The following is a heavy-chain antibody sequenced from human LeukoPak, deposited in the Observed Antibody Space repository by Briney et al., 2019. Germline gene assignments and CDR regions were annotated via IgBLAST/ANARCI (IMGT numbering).Heavy chain of an antibody. V-gene: IGHV4-59*12. J-gene: IGHJ3*02. CDR3: ARLTDFWSGFDAFDI. Sequence: KTSETLSLTCTVSGGSISSYYWSWIRQPPGKGLEWIGYIYYSGSTNYNPSLKSRVTISVDTSKNQFSLKLSSVTAADTAVYYCARLTDFWSGFDAFDIWGQGTMVTVSS. CDR2: IYYSGST. D-gene: IGHD3-3*01. CDR1: GGSISSYY.